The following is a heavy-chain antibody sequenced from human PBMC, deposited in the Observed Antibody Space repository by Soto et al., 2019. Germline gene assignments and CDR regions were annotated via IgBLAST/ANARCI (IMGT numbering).Heavy chain of an antibody. CDR1: GLSLSNGRLG. J-gene: IGHJ5*02. V-gene: IGHV2-26*01. D-gene: IGHD2-2*01. Sequence: QVTLKESGPVLVKPTETLTLTCTVSGLSLSNGRLGVSWIRQPPGKALEWLAHIFSNDDKSYSTSLKSRLTISKDTSRSQVVLTMTNMDPVDSATYYCALIKDCSRTDCYWASFDPWGQGTLVTVSS. CDR3: ALIKDCSRTDCYWASFDP. CDR2: IFSNDDK.